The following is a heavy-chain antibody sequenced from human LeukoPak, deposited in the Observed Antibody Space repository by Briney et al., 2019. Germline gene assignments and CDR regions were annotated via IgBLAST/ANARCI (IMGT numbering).Heavy chain of an antibody. V-gene: IGHV3-15*01. CDR2: IKRKTDGGTT. CDR1: GFTFSNAW. Sequence: GGSLRLSCAASGFTFSNAWMSWVRQAPGKGLEWVGRIKRKTDGGTTDYAAPVKGRFTISRDDSKNTLYLQMNSLKTEHTAVYYCTTGADYYDSSGYYTYSLLAFDYWGQRTLGTVSS. D-gene: IGHD3-22*01. J-gene: IGHJ4*02. CDR3: TTGADYYDSSGYYTYSLLAFDY.